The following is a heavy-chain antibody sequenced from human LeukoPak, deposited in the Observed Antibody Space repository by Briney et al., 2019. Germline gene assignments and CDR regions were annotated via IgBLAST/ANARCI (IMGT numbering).Heavy chain of an antibody. CDR3: ASNRVRGVNYYFDY. Sequence: GRSLRLSCAASGFTFSSYAMHWVRQAPGKGVEGGAVISYDGSNKYYADSVKGRFTISRDNSKNTLYLQMNSLRAEDTAVYYCASNRVRGVNYYFDYWGQGTLVTVSS. D-gene: IGHD3-10*02. J-gene: IGHJ4*02. V-gene: IGHV3-30-3*01. CDR2: ISYDGSNK. CDR1: GFTFSSYA.